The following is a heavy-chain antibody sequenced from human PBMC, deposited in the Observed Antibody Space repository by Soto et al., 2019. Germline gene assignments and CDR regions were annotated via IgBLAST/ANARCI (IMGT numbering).Heavy chain of an antibody. CDR1: GGTFSSYA. Sequence: ASVKVSCKASGGTFSSYAISWVRQAPGQGLEWMGGIIPIFGTANYAQKFQGRVTITADESTSTAYMELSSLRSEDTAVYYCAREKVSGPYSFDYWGHGTLVTVSS. V-gene: IGHV1-69*13. J-gene: IGHJ4*01. CDR2: IIPIFGTA. CDR3: AREKVSGPYSFDY.